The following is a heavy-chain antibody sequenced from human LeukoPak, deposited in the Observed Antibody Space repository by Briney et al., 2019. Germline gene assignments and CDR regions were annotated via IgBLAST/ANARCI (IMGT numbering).Heavy chain of an antibody. CDR2: INTNTGNP. CDR1: GYTFTSYG. J-gene: IGHJ4*02. D-gene: IGHD5-12*01. V-gene: IGHV7-4-1*02. CDR3: ATLGLYSGYDLEFDY. Sequence: ASVKVSCKASGYTFTSYGISWVRQAPGQGLEWMGWINTNTGNPTYAQGFTGRFVFSLDTSVSTAYLQISSLKAEDTAVYYCATLGLYSGYDLEFDYWGQGTLVTVSS.